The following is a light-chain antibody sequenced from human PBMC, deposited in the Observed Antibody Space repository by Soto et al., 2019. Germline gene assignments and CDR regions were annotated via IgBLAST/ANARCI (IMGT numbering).Light chain of an antibody. CDR3: QQYGSSPRT. V-gene: IGKV3-20*01. Sequence: EIVSTQSPATLSVSPGERATLSFRASQSVSSNLAWYQQRPGQAPRLPIYGASSRATGIPDRFSGSGYGTDFTLTISRLEPEDFAVNYCQQYGSSPRTFGQGTKVDIK. J-gene: IGKJ1*01. CDR1: QSVSSN. CDR2: GAS.